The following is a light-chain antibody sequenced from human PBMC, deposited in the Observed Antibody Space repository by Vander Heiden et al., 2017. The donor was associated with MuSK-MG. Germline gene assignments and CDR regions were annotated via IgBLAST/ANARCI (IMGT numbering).Light chain of an antibody. CDR1: SSDVGSYNY. Sequence: QSALTQPASVPGPPGQSITIPCTGTSSDVGSYNYVSWYQQRPGKAPKLMCYEVSNRPSGVSNRFSGSKSGNTASLTTSVLQAEDEADYYCSSHTRIGILVVFGGGTKLT. CDR3: SSHTRIGILVV. J-gene: IGLJ2*01. CDR2: EVS. V-gene: IGLV2-14*01.